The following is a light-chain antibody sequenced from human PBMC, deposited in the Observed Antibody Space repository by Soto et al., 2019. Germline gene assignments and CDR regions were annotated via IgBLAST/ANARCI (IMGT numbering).Light chain of an antibody. V-gene: IGLV2-23*02. Sequence: QSALTQPASVSGSPGQSITISCTGTSSDVGLYNLVSWYQQLPGKAPKLIIYEVNERPSGISDRFSGSKSGNTASLTISGLQDGEGADYYFFSYFGSIFLMFGGGTKLT. CDR2: EVN. CDR1: SSDVGLYNL. CDR3: FSYFGSIFLM. J-gene: IGLJ3*02.